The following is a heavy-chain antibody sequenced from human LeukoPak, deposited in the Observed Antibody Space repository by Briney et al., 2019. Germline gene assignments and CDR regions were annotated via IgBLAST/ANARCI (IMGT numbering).Heavy chain of an antibody. J-gene: IGHJ4*02. D-gene: IGHD2-21*02. CDR3: AKVKTDILIPDS. Sequence: AGGSLRLSCAASGFTFSSYAMHWVRQAPGKGLEWVSFIRFDGSNTYHADSVKGRFTISRDNSKNTLYLQMNSLTSADTAVYYCAKVKTDILIPDSWGQGTLVTVSS. V-gene: IGHV3-30*04. CDR2: IRFDGSNT. CDR1: GFTFSSYA.